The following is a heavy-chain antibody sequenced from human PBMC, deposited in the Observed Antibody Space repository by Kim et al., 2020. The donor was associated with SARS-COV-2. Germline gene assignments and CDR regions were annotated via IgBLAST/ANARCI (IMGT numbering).Heavy chain of an antibody. D-gene: IGHD2-2*02. V-gene: IGHV4-61*01. CDR1: GDSVSSGSDY. CDR3: ARSREYLNWLDP. Sequence: SETLSLTCNVSGDSVSSGSDYWSWIRQPPGKGLEWIGYIYSSGSANYNPSLKSRVTISVDASKNQFSLKLTSATTADTAVYYCARSREYLNWLDPWGQGALVTVSS. J-gene: IGHJ5*02. CDR2: IYSSGSA.